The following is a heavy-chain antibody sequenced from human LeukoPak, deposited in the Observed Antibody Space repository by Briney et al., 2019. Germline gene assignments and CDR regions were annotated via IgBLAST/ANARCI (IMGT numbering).Heavy chain of an antibody. CDR2: FDPQDRET. D-gene: IGHD6-13*01. Sequence: ASVKVSCKVSGYTPTEIAMHWVRQAPGEGLEWMGGFDPQDRETVYAQKFQGRVTMTEDTSTDTAFMELSGLRSEDTALYYCAIIASAGTFDYWGQGALVTVSS. CDR3: AIIASAGTFDY. J-gene: IGHJ4*02. CDR1: GYTPTEIA. V-gene: IGHV1-24*01.